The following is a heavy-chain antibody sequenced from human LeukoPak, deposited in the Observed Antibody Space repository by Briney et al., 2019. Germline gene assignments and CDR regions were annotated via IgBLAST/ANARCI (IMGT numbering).Heavy chain of an antibody. CDR2: ISGSGGST. CDR3: ANGGYSSGWNYYYGMDV. J-gene: IGHJ6*02. CDR1: GCTFSSYA. V-gene: IGHV3-23*01. Sequence: GSLRLSCAASGCTFSSYAMSWVRQAPGKGLEWGSAISGSGGSTYYADSVKGRFTISRDNSKNTLYLQMNSLRAEDTAVYYCANGGYSSGWNYYYGMDVWGQGTTVTVSS. D-gene: IGHD6-19*01.